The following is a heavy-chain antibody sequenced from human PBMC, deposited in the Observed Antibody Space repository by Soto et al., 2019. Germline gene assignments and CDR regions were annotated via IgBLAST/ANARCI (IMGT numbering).Heavy chain of an antibody. CDR2: IRSKAYGGTT. V-gene: IGHV3-49*03. Sequence: GGSLRLSCTASGFTFGDYAMSWFRQAPGKGLEWVGFIRSKAYGGTTEYAASVKGRFTISRDDSKSIAYLQMNSLKTEDTAVYYCTRVLGYIVATIYDAFDIWGQGTMVTVSS. CDR1: GFTFGDYA. CDR3: TRVLGYIVATIYDAFDI. D-gene: IGHD5-12*01. J-gene: IGHJ3*02.